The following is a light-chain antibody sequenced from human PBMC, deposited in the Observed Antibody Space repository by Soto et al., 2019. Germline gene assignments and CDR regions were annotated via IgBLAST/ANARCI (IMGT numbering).Light chain of an antibody. J-gene: IGKJ1*01. Sequence: IRMTQSPSSLSASVADRVTITCRASQTISNYLNWYQQKPGKAPRLLIYAASTLHSGVPSRFGGSGSGTDFSLTITSLQPEDFATYYCQQSYNSPRTFGQGTKVEIK. CDR2: AAS. V-gene: IGKV1-39*01. CDR3: QQSYNSPRT. CDR1: QTISNY.